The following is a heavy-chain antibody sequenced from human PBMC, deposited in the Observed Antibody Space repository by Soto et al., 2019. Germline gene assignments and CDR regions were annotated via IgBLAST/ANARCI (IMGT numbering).Heavy chain of an antibody. D-gene: IGHD2-2*01. Sequence: ASVKVSCKASGGTFSSYTISWVRQAPGQGLEWMGRIIPILGIANYAQKFQGRVTITADKSTSTAYMELSSLRSEDTAVYYCARDRGDCSSTSCYVDYYYYMDVWGKGTTVTVSS. J-gene: IGHJ6*03. CDR1: GGTFSSYT. CDR3: ARDRGDCSSTSCYVDYYYYMDV. V-gene: IGHV1-69*04. CDR2: IIPILGIA.